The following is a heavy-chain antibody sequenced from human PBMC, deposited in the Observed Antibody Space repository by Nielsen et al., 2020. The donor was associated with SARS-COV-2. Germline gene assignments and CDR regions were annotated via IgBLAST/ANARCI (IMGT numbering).Heavy chain of an antibody. J-gene: IGHJ6*02. CDR1: GFTFSSYA. CDR2: ISYDGSNK. Sequence: GGSLRLSCAASGFTFSSYAMHWVRQAPGKGLEWVAVISYDGSNKYYADFVKGRFTISRDNSKNTLYLQMNSLRAEDTAVYYCARQYKPGYCSSTSCYIAYYYYYGMDVWGQGTTVTVSS. CDR3: ARQYKPGYCSSTSCYIAYYYYYGMDV. V-gene: IGHV3-30-3*01. D-gene: IGHD2-2*02.